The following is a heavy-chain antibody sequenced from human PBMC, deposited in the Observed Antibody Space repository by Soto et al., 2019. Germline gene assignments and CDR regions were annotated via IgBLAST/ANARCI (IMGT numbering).Heavy chain of an antibody. CDR1: GGSISSYY. D-gene: IGHD3-3*01. V-gene: IGHV4-59*12. CDR3: ARESTRTYDFWSGYVEDYYYYMDV. Sequence: SETLSLTCTVSGGSISSYYWSWIRRPPGKGLEWIGYIYYSGSTNYNPSLKSRVTISVDTSKNQFSLKLSSVTAADTAVYYCARESTRTYDFWSGYVEDYYYYMDVWGKGTTVTVSS. CDR2: IYYSGST. J-gene: IGHJ6*03.